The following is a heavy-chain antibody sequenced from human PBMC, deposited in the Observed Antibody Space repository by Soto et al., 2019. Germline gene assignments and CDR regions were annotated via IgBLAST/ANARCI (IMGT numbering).Heavy chain of an antibody. CDR2: ILHTGST. J-gene: IGHJ5*02. V-gene: IGHV4-38-2*02. Sequence: SETLSLTCAVSGYSINSGYYWGWLRQPPGKGLEWIGNILHTGSTYYTPSLTSRATISVDTSRNQISLRLRSVTAADTAIYYCAKDVATRGWFDPWGQGTLVTVSS. D-gene: IGHD5-12*01. CDR3: AKDVATRGWFDP. CDR1: GYSINSGYY.